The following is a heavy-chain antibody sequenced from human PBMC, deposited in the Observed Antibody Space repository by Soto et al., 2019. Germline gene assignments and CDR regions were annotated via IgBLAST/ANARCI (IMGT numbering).Heavy chain of an antibody. D-gene: IGHD3-22*01. J-gene: IGHJ6*02. CDR3: AKLSQWLLPAAYYYYGMDV. V-gene: IGHV1-69*13. CDR2: IIPIFGTA. Sequence: SVKVSCKASGGTFSSYAISWVRQAPGQGLEWMGGIIPIFGTANYAQKFQGRVTITADESTSTAYMELGSLRSEDTAVYYCAKLSQWLLPAAYYYYGMDVWGQGTTVTVSS. CDR1: GGTFSSYA.